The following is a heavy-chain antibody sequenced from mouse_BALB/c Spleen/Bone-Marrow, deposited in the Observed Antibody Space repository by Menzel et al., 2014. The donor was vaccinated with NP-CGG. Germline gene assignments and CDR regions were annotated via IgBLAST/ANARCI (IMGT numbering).Heavy chain of an antibody. J-gene: IGHJ2*01. Sequence: EVNVVESGPSLVKPSQTLSLTCSVTGDSITSGYWNWIRKFPGNKLEYMGYISYSGNTYYNPSLKSRISITRDTSKNXYYLRLNSVTTEDTATYYCATYDGYCFDYWGQGTTLTVSS. D-gene: IGHD2-3*01. CDR3: ATYDGYCFDY. CDR1: GDSITSGY. CDR2: ISYSGNT. V-gene: IGHV3-8*02.